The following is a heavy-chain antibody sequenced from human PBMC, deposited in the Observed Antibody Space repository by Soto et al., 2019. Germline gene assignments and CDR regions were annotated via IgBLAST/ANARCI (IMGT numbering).Heavy chain of an antibody. V-gene: IGHV3-30-3*01. CDR3: ASPSAFGWRRPSYYGMDV. Sequence: QVQLVESGGGVVQPGRSLRLSCAASGFTFSSYAMHWVRQAPGKGLEWVAVISYDGSNKYYADSVKGRFTISRDNSKNSLYLQVNSLRAEDTAVYYCASPSAFGWRRPSYYGMDVWGQGTTVTVSS. CDR2: ISYDGSNK. D-gene: IGHD2-2*01. J-gene: IGHJ6*02. CDR1: GFTFSSYA.